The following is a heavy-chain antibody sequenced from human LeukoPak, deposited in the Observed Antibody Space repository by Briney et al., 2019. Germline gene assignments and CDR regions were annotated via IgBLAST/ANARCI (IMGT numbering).Heavy chain of an antibody. Sequence: GASVKVSCKASGYTFTGYYMHWVRQAPGQGLEWMGWINPNSGGTNYVQKFQGRGTMTRDTSISTAYMELSRPRSDDTAVYYWARTLDYGDYVDYWGQGTLVTVSS. CDR3: ARTLDYGDYVDY. V-gene: IGHV1-2*02. D-gene: IGHD4-17*01. CDR1: GYTFTGYY. J-gene: IGHJ4*02. CDR2: INPNSGGT.